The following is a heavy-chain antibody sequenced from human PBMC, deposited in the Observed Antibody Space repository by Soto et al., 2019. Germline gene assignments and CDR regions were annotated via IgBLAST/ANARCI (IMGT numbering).Heavy chain of an antibody. CDR2: IYPGDSDT. CDR3: ATLKELLEWFHWYDP. J-gene: IGHJ5*02. V-gene: IGHV5-51*01. D-gene: IGHD3-3*01. CDR1: GYSFTSYW. Sequence: GESLKISCKGSGYSFTSYWIGWVRQMPGKGLEWMGIIYPGDSDTRYSPSFQGQVTISADKSISTAYLQWSSLKASDTAMYYCATLKELLEWFHWYDPWGQGTQVTVSS.